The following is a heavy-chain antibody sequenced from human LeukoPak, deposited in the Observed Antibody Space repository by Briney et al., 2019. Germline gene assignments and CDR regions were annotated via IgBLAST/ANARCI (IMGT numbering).Heavy chain of an antibody. J-gene: IGHJ5*02. CDR1: GYSITSGYY. V-gene: IGHV4-38-2*02. CDR2: IHHSGST. CDR3: ARGSYSSGWYDP. Sequence: SETLSPTCIVSGYSITSGYYWAWIRQPPGRGLEWIGTIHHSGSTYYNPSLKSRVTISVDTSKNQFSLNLSSVTAADTAVYYCARGSYSSGWYDPWGQGTLVTVSS. D-gene: IGHD6-19*01.